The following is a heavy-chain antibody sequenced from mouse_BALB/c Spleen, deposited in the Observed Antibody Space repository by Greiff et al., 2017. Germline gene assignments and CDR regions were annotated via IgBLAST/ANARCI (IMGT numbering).Heavy chain of an antibody. CDR3: ARSGITTWYFDV. J-gene: IGHJ1*01. D-gene: IGHD1-1*01. Sequence: EVKLQESGPGLVKPSQSLSLTCTVTGYSITSDYAWNWIRQFPGNKLEWMGYISYSGSTSYNPSLKSRISITRDTSKNQFFLQLNSVTTEDTATYYCARSGITTWYFDVWGAGTTVTVSS. V-gene: IGHV3-2*02. CDR1: GYSITSDYA. CDR2: ISYSGST.